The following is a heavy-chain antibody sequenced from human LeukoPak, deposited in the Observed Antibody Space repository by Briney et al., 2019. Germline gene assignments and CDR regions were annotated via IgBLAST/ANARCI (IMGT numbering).Heavy chain of an antibody. Sequence: PGGSLRLSCAASGFTFSSYAMHWVRQAPGKGLEYVSAISNDAVRTYYATSVKGRFTISRDNSKNSLYLQMNSLRAEDTAVYYCARDKLDSSGYSPSTWFDPWGQGTLVTVSS. D-gene: IGHD6-19*01. J-gene: IGHJ5*02. CDR1: GFTFSSYA. CDR2: ISNDAVRT. CDR3: ARDKLDSSGYSPSTWFDP. V-gene: IGHV3-64*01.